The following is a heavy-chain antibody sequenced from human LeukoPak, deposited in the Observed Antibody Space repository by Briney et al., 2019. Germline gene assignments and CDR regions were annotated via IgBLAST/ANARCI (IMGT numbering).Heavy chain of an antibody. CDR2: MNPNSGNT. J-gene: IGHJ6*03. CDR1: GYTFTSYD. CDR3: ARASPAYYYYMDV. Sequence: GASVKVSCKASGYTFTSYDINWMRQATGQGLEWMGWMNPNSGNTGYAQKFQGRVTITRNTSISTAYMELRSLRSEDTAVYYCARASPAYYYYMDVWGKGTTVTVSS. V-gene: IGHV1-8*03. D-gene: IGHD2-15*01.